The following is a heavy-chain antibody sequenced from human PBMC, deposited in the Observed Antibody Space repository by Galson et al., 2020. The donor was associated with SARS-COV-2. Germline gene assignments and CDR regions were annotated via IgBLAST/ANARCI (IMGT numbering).Heavy chain of an antibody. J-gene: IGHJ4*02. D-gene: IGHD6-13*01. V-gene: IGHV3-30-3*01. Sequence: GGSLRLSCAASGFTFSSYAMHWVRQAPGKGLEWVAVISYDGSNKYYADSVKGRFTISRDNSKNTLYLQMNSLRAEDTAVYYCATDTSIAADDYWGQGTLVTVSS. CDR3: ATDTSIAADDY. CDR2: ISYDGSNK. CDR1: GFTFSSYA.